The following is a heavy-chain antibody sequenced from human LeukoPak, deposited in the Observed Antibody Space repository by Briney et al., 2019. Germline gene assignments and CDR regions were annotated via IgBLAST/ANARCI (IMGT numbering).Heavy chain of an antibody. J-gene: IGHJ4*02. CDR3: ARAAAGTRFCPLDY. CDR2: IFYSGST. Sequence: PSESLSLTCSVSGDSISNTSHYWGWIRQPPGKGLEWIGNIFYSGSTFYNPSLKSRLSISVDTSKNQFSLKLSSVTAADTAVYYCARAAAGTRFCPLDYWGQGTLVTVSS. D-gene: IGHD6-13*01. CDR1: GDSISNTSHY. V-gene: IGHV4-39*07.